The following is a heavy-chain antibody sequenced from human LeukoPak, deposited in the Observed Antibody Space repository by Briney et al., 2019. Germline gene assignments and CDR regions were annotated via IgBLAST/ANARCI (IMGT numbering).Heavy chain of an antibody. Sequence: SETLSLTCAVYGGSFSGYYWSWIRQPPGKGLEWIGEINHSGSTNYNPSPKSRVTISVDTSKNQFSLKLSSVTAADTAVYYCARGRGYYYGSGRSTNWFDPWGQGTLVTVSS. CDR2: INHSGST. CDR3: ARGRGYYYGSGRSTNWFDP. V-gene: IGHV4-34*01. CDR1: GGSFSGYY. J-gene: IGHJ5*02. D-gene: IGHD3-10*01.